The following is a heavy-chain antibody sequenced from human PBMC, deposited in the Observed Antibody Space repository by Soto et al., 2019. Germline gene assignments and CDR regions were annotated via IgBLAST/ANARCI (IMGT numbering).Heavy chain of an antibody. CDR2: IYYSGST. CDR3: ARTGYGSGRTWFDP. V-gene: IGHV4-39*01. Sequence: QLQLQESGPGLVKPSETLSLPCTISGDSISNSNYYWGWIRQPPGKGLEWIGSIYYSGSTYYNPSLKSRVTISVDTSRNQFSLKLRSVTAGDTAVYHCARTGYGSGRTWFDPWGQGTLVTVSS. J-gene: IGHJ5*02. CDR1: GDSISNSNYY. D-gene: IGHD3-10*01.